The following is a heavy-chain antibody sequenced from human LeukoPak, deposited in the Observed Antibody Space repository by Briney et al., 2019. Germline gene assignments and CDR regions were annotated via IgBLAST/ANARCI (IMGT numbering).Heavy chain of an antibody. J-gene: IGHJ4*02. CDR2: IIPILGIA. CDR1: GGTFSSYT. V-gene: IGHV1-69*02. CDR3: ARGSSGRGIYSYGYNY. Sequence: SVKVSCKASGGTFSSYTISWVRQAPGQGLEWMGRIIPILGIANYAQKFQGRVTITADKSTSTAYMELSSLRSQDTAVYYCARGSSGRGIYSYGYNYWGQGTLVTVSS. D-gene: IGHD5-18*01.